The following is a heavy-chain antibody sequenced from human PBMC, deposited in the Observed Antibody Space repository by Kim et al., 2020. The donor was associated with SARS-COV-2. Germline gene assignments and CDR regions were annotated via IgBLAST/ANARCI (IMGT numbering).Heavy chain of an antibody. CDR2: VSSSGSTT. Sequence: GGSLRLSCVVSGFTFSHYAMTWVRQAPGKGLEWVSAVSSSGSTTYYSDSVKGRFVISRDNSKNTLYLQMNSLRAEDTGVYFCAKTEMDFQSYYTMEVWGQGTTVTVS. CDR3: AKTEMDFQSYYTMEV. V-gene: IGHV3-23*05. J-gene: IGHJ6*02. D-gene: IGHD3-10*01. CDR1: GFTFSHYA.